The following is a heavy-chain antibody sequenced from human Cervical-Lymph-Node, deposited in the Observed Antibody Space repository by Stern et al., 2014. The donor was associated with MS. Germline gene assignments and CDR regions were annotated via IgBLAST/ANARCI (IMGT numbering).Heavy chain of an antibody. V-gene: IGHV1-18*01. J-gene: IGHJ4*02. CDR1: GFTFTNHG. CDR2: SNGYNGNI. Sequence: VQLVESGAEVKTPGASVKVSCKASGFTFTNHGISWVRQAPGQGLEWMGGSNGYNGNIYFAQKFQGRLIMTTDTSTSTVYMELRSLGFDDTAVYYCARDRGLVGNTTDDYWGQGTLVTVSS. D-gene: IGHD1-26*01. CDR3: ARDRGLVGNTTDDY.